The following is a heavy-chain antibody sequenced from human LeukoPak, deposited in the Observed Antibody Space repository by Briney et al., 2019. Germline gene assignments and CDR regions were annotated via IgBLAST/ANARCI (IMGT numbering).Heavy chain of an antibody. CDR3: AKTPPYCSGGSCYGGWFDP. V-gene: IGHV3-23*01. Sequence: PGGSLRLSCAASGFTFSSYAMSWVRQAPGKGPEWVSTIRIDGGRTYYADSVKGRFTISRDNSKNTVNLQMNSLRADDTAVYYCAKTPPYCSGGSCYGGWFDPWGQGTLVTVSS. CDR1: GFTFSSYA. CDR2: IRIDGGRT. D-gene: IGHD2-15*01. J-gene: IGHJ5*02.